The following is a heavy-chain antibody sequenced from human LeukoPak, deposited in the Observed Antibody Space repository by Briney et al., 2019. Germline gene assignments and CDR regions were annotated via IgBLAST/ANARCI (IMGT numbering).Heavy chain of an antibody. CDR2: ISWNSGSI. J-gene: IGHJ4*02. V-gene: IGHV3-9*01. CDR1: GFTFDDYA. D-gene: IGHD3-10*01. CDR3: AKTPLITMVRGVPYYFDY. Sequence: GGSLRPSCAASGFTFDDYAMPWVRQAPGKGLEWVSGISWNSGSIGYADSVKGRFTISRDNAKNSLYLQMNSLRAEDTALYYCAKTPLITMVRGVPYYFDYWGQGTLVTVSS.